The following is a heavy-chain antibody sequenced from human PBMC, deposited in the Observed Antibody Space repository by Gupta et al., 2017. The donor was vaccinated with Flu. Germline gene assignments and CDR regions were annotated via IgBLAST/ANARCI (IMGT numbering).Heavy chain of an antibody. D-gene: IGHD2-2*01. V-gene: IGHV3-23*01. Sequence: EVQLLESGGGLVQPGGSLRLSCAASGFTFSNYAMSWVRQAPGKGLGLFATLTGSGSPTYYADSLKGRFTISRDNSKNTLYLQMNSLRAEDTAVYYCAKDQGHCTSNGCPTGWFFHYWGRGTLVTVSS. CDR1: GFTFSNYA. CDR2: LTGSGSPT. CDR3: AKDQGHCTSNGCPTGWFFHY. J-gene: IGHJ4*02.